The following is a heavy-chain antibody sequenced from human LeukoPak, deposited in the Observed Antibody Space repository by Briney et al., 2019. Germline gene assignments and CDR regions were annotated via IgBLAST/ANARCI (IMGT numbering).Heavy chain of an antibody. V-gene: IGHV3-23*01. D-gene: IGHD3-3*01. J-gene: IGHJ4*02. CDR2: ISGSGGST. CDR3: AKDTITIFGVVRYYFDY. Sequence: GGSLRLSCAASGFAFSTNWMHWVRQAPGKGLEWVSAISGSGGSTYYADSVKGRFTISRDNSKNTLYLQMNSLRAEDTAVYYCAKDTITIFGVVRYYFDYWGQGTLVTVSS. CDR1: GFAFSTNW.